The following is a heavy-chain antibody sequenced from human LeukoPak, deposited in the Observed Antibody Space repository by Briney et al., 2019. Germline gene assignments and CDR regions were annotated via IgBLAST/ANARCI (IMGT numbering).Heavy chain of an antibody. CDR1: GFTFSSYW. D-gene: IGHD5-18*01. CDR3: ARCSGAKYSYGEDAFDI. Sequence: GGSLRLSCAASGFTFSSYWMSWVRQAPGKGLEWVANIKQDGSEKYYVDSVKGRFTISRDNAKNSLYLQMNSLRAEDTAVYYCARCSGAKYSYGEDAFDIWGQGTMVTVSS. V-gene: IGHV3-7*01. J-gene: IGHJ3*02. CDR2: IKQDGSEK.